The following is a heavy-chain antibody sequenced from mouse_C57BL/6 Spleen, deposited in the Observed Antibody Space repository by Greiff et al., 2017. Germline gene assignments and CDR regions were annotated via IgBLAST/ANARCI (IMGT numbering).Heavy chain of an antibody. J-gene: IGHJ2*01. V-gene: IGHV1-64*01. CDR2: IHPNSGST. CDR3: ARWAPYYFDY. Sequence: QVQLQQPGAELVKPGASVKLSCKASGYTFTSYWVHWVKQRPGQGLEWIGMIHPNSGSTNYNEKFKSKATLTVDKSSSTAYMQLSSLTSEDSAVYYCARWAPYYFDYWGQGTTLTVSS. CDR1: GYTFTSYW.